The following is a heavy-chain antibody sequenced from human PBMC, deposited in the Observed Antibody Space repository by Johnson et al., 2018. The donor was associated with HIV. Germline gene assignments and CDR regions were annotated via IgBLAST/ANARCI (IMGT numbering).Heavy chain of an antibody. D-gene: IGHD7-27*01. CDR2: ISSSGSTI. Sequence: QVKLVESGGGLVQPGGSLRLSCSASGFTFSDYYMSWIRQAPGKGLEWVSYISSSGSTIYYADSVKGRFTISSDNAKNSLYMQMTSLRAEDTAVYYCASDWGSGAFDIWGQGTMVTVSS. J-gene: IGHJ3*02. CDR3: ASDWGSGAFDI. V-gene: IGHV3-11*04. CDR1: GFTFSDYY.